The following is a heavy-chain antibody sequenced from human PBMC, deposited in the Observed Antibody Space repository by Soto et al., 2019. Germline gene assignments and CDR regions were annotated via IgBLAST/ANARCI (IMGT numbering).Heavy chain of an antibody. V-gene: IGHV3-30*18. CDR1: GFTFSSYG. J-gene: IGHJ6*02. CDR3: AKDLSYSGVRGMDV. CDR2: ISYDGSNK. Sequence: QVQLVESGGGVVQPGRSLRLSCAASGFTFSSYGMHWVRQAPGKGLEWVAVISYDGSNKYYADSVKGRFTISRDNSKNTLYLQMNSLRAEDTAVYYCAKDLSYSGVRGMDVWGQGTTVTVSS. D-gene: IGHD4-4*01.